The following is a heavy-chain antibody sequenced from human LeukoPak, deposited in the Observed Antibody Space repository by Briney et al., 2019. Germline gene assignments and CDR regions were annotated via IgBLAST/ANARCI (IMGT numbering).Heavy chain of an antibody. Sequence: SQTLSLTCAISGDSVSSNSAAWNWIRQSPSRGLEWLVRTYYRSKWYNDYAVSVKSRITINPDTSKNQFSLQLNSVTPEDTAVYYCARDLDSGYDWGVSFDYWGQGTLVTVSS. CDR3: ARDLDSGYDWGVSFDY. CDR2: TYYRSKWYN. V-gene: IGHV6-1*01. J-gene: IGHJ4*02. CDR1: GDSVSSNSAA. D-gene: IGHD5-12*01.